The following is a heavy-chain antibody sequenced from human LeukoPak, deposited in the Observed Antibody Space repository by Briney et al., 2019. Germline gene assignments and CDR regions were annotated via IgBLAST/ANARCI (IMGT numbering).Heavy chain of an antibody. CDR3: AREGSDQLSKDFDY. J-gene: IGHJ4*02. D-gene: IGHD2-2*01. CDR2: IGPRNSAA. Sequence: ASVKVSCKSSGFTFTGHYIHWVRQAPGQGLEWMGYIGPRNSAASYAEKLQGRVTMTRDTSLSTAYMELSRLTSDDTAVYYCAREGSDQLSKDFDYWGQGTLVTVSS. V-gene: IGHV1-2*02. CDR1: GFTFTGHY.